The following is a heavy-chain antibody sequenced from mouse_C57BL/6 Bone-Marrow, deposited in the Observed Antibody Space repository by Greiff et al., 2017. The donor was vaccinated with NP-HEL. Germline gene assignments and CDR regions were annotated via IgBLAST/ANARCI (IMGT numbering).Heavy chain of an antibody. CDR1: GFTFSDFY. J-gene: IGHJ1*03. CDR3: ARDAWGYGSSYDWYFDV. CDR2: SRNKANDYTT. D-gene: IGHD1-1*01. Sequence: EVKVVESGGGLVQSGRSLRLSCATSGFTFSDFYMEWVRQAPGKGLEWIAASRNKANDYTTEYSASVKGRFIVSRDTSQSILYLQMNALRAEDTAIYYCARDAWGYGSSYDWYFDVWGTGTTVTVSS. V-gene: IGHV7-1*01.